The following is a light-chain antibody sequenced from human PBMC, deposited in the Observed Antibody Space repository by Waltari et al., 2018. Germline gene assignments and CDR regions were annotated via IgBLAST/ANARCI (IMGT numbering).Light chain of an antibody. Sequence: IVLTQSPGTASLSPGERVPLTCRASQSVGSSSLAWYQQKLGQAPRLLIYRASPRATGIPDRFSGSGSGTDFSLTISRLEPEDFAVYYCQQHGTLPATFGQGTKVEIK. CDR1: QSVGSSS. J-gene: IGKJ1*01. CDR2: RAS. V-gene: IGKV3-20*01. CDR3: QQHGTLPAT.